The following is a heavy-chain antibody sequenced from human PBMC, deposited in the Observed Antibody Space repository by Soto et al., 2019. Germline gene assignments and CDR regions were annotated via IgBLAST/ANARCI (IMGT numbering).Heavy chain of an antibody. Sequence: GGSLRLSCAASGFTFSSYVMHWVRQAPGKGLEWVAVIWYDGSNKYYADSVKGRFTISRDNSKNTLYLQMNSLRAEDTAVYYCARDHRRYCSSTSCYTSDYWGQGTLVTVSS. CDR3: ARDHRRYCSSTSCYTSDY. CDR1: GFTFSSYV. V-gene: IGHV3-33*01. J-gene: IGHJ4*02. D-gene: IGHD2-2*02. CDR2: IWYDGSNK.